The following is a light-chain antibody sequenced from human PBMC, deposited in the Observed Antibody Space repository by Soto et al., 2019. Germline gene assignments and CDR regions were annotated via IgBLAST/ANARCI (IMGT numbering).Light chain of an antibody. J-gene: IGLJ2*01. V-gene: IGLV1-40*01. CDR3: QSYDSSLSGHVV. CDR1: NSNIGAGYD. CDR2: GNI. Sequence: QSVLTQPPSVSGAPGQRITISCTGSNSNIGAGYDVHWYQQLPGTAPKLLIYGNINRPSGVPDRFSGSKSGTSASLAITGLQAEDEADYYCQSYDSSLSGHVVFGGGTQLTVL.